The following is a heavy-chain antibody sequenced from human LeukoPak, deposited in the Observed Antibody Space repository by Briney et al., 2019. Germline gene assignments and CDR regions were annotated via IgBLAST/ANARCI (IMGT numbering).Heavy chain of an antibody. V-gene: IGHV1-46*01. Sequence: ASVKVSRKASGYSFTSNYIHWVRQAPGQGLEWMGMIYPRDGSTSYAQKFQGRVTVTRDTSTSTVHMELSGLRSEDTAVYYCARDQEAFDHWGQGTLVTVSS. CDR3: ARDQEAFDH. CDR2: IYPRDGST. CDR1: GYSFTSNY. J-gene: IGHJ4*02.